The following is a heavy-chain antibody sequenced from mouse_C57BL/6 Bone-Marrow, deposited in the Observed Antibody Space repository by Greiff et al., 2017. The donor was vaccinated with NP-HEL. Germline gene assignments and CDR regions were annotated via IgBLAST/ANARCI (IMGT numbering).Heavy chain of an antibody. Sequence: DVQLQESGPGLVKPSQSLSLTCSVTGYSITSGYYWNWIRQFPGNKLEWMGYISYDGSNNYNPSLKNRISITRDTSKNQFFLKLNSVTTEDTATYYCARDQWLLPHWYFDVWGTGTTVTVSS. CDR1: GYSITSGYY. CDR3: ARDQWLLPHWYFDV. CDR2: ISYDGSN. J-gene: IGHJ1*03. D-gene: IGHD2-3*01. V-gene: IGHV3-6*01.